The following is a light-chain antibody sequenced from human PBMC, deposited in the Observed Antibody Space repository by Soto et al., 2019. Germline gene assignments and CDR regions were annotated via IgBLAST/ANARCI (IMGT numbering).Light chain of an antibody. CDR2: GAS. CDR1: QSVSSN. J-gene: IGKJ4*01. Sequence: EVVLTQSPGTLSLSPGERATLSCRASQSVSSNLAWYQEKPGQGPRLLIYGASTRATGIPDRFSGSGSGTDFTLTISRLDPEDFAVYYCRQYGRSLGFAVGGGTKVDIK. CDR3: RQYGRSLGFA. V-gene: IGKV3-20*01.